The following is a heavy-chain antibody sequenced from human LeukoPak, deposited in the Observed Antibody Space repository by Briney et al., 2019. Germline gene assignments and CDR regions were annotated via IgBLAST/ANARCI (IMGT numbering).Heavy chain of an antibody. CDR1: GGTFSSYG. Sequence: PVKVSCKSSGGTFSSYGISWGRQAPGQGLEWMGGIIPIFGTAKYAQKFQGRVTMTTDESTSTGYMELSSLRSEDTAVYYCARQEGRGFYYHMDVWGKGTTVTVSS. CDR2: IIPIFGTA. V-gene: IGHV1-69*05. D-gene: IGHD3-10*01. J-gene: IGHJ6*03. CDR3: ARQEGRGFYYHMDV.